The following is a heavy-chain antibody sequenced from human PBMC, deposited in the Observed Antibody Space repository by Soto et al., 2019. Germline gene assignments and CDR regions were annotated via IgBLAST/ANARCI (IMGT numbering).Heavy chain of an antibody. CDR3: ARGGISHWAYFYYMDV. CDR1: GGSLSDYF. V-gene: IGHV4-34*01. D-gene: IGHD6-13*01. Sequence: QVRLQQWGAGLLKPSETLSLTCVVSGGSLSDYFWSWIRQPPGMALEWIGEINHLGSINYNPSLKSRVTMSVDTSKNQFSLTLNSVTAADTATYYCARGGISHWAYFYYMDVCDRGTTVTVSS. CDR2: INHLGSI. J-gene: IGHJ6*03.